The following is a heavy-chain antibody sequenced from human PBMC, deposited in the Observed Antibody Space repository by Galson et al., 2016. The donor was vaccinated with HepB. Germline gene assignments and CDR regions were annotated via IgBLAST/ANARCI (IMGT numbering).Heavy chain of an antibody. CDR2: IYNGGTT. D-gene: IGHD6-13*01. J-gene: IGHJ5*02. V-gene: IGHV3-53*01. CDR1: GFTVSSNY. CDR3: ARSLHSSSWVVNWFDP. Sequence: SLRLSCAASGFTVSSNYMSWVRQAPRKGLEWVSVIYNGGTTYYADSVKGRFIISRDNSKNTVDLQMNSLRAEDTAVYYFARSLHSSSWVVNWFDPWGQGTLVTVSS.